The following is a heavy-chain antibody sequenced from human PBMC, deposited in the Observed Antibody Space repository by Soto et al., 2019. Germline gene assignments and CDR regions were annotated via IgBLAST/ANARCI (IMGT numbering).Heavy chain of an antibody. Sequence: VQLVQSGAEVKTPGSSVKVSCKASGGTFNSYSIDWLRQAPGQGFEWMGGIIPMSVRPNYAQRFQGRVTFSADKSTNTVYMEVNSLTHEDTAVYYCTRRGRQSANWFDPWGQGTLVTVSS. CDR1: GGTFNSYS. J-gene: IGHJ5*02. CDR3: TRRGRQSANWFDP. V-gene: IGHV1-69*06. CDR2: IIPMSVRP.